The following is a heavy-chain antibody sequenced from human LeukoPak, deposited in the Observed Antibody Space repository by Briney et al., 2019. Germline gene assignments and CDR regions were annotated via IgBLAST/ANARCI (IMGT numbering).Heavy chain of an antibody. CDR2: ISPNGGGT. D-gene: IGHD2-2*03. V-gene: IGHV1-2*02. Sequence: ASVAVSCKASGYTFIDYSLHWVRQAPGQGLQWMGWISPNGGGTNYAQEFQGRVTMTRDTSINTAYMELSGLRSDDTAVYYCARKINYRGYLYWGQGTLVSVSS. CDR1: GYTFIDYS. J-gene: IGHJ4*02. CDR3: ARKINYRGYLY.